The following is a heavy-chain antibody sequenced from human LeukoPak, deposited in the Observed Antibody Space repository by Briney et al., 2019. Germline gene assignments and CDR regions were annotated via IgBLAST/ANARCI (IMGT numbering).Heavy chain of an antibody. D-gene: IGHD3-9*01. Sequence: SETLSLTCAVYGGSFSGYYWSWIRQPPGKGLEWIGEINHSGSTNYNPSPKSRVTISVDTSKNQFSLKLSSVTAADTAVYYCARNHGLRYFDWSPRKYDAFDIWGQGTMVTVSS. J-gene: IGHJ3*02. CDR1: GGSFSGYY. CDR2: INHSGST. V-gene: IGHV4-34*01. CDR3: ARNHGLRYFDWSPRKYDAFDI.